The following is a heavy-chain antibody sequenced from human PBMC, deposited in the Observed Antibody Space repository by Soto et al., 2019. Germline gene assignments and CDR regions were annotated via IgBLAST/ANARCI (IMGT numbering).Heavy chain of an antibody. D-gene: IGHD3-22*01. CDR2: IIPIFGTA. Sequence: TSVKVTCKASGGTFSSNTSRWVRQAPGQGLEWMGGIIPIFGTANYAQKFQGRVTITADESTSTAYMELSSLRSEDTAVYYCARAPSTMIVVGPFDPWGQGTLVTVSS. V-gene: IGHV1-69*13. CDR3: ARAPSTMIVVGPFDP. CDR1: GGTFSSNT. J-gene: IGHJ5*02.